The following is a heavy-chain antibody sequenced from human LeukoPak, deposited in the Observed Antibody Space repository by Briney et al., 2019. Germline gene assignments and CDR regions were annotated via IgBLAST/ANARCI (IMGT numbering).Heavy chain of an antibody. CDR3: ARDLMIDSSGYYPGTKIFDY. D-gene: IGHD3-22*01. CDR1: GGSVSSGDYY. Sequence: SETLSLTCTVSGGSVSSGDYYWSWIRQPPGKGLEWIGYIYYSGTTDYNPSLKSRVTISVDTSKNQFSLKLSSVTAADTAVYYCARDLMIDSSGYYPGTKIFDYWGQGTLVTVSS. V-gene: IGHV4-30-4*01. CDR2: IYYSGTT. J-gene: IGHJ4*02.